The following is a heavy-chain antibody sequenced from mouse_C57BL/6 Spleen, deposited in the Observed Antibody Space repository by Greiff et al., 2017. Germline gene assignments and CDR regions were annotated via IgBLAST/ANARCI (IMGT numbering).Heavy chain of an antibody. J-gene: IGHJ2*01. CDR3: ARHSLTYYFDY. D-gene: IGHD6-1*01. CDR1: GFTFSSYT. V-gene: IGHV5-9*01. CDR2: ISGGGGNT. Sequence: EVKLVESGGGLVKPGGSLKLSCAASGFTFSSYTMSWVRQTPGKRLEWVATISGGGGNTYYPDSVKGRFTISRDNAKNTVYLQMSSLRAEDTAWYYCARHSLTYYFDYWGQGTTLTVSS.